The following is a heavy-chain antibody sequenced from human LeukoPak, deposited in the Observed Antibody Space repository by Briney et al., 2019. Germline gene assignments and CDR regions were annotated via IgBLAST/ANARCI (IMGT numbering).Heavy chain of an antibody. V-gene: IGHV3-66*01. CDR1: GFTVSSNY. J-gene: IGHJ4*02. CDR2: IYSGGTT. Sequence: GGSLRLSCAASGFTVSSNYMSWVRQAPGKGLEWVSVIYSGGTTYYADSVKGRFTISRDKSKSTLHLQMNSLRAEDTAVYYCARDQYSYAHAAHWGQGTLVTVSS. D-gene: IGHD5-18*01. CDR3: ARDQYSYAHAAH.